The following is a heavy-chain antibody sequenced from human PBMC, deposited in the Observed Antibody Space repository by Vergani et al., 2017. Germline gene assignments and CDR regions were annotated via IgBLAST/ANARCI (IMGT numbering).Heavy chain of an antibody. CDR3: ARDLGLTNPGGFDY. V-gene: IGHV4-38-2*02. CDR1: GYSISSGYY. CDR2: IYHSGST. J-gene: IGHJ4*02. D-gene: IGHD3-16*01. Sequence: QVQLQESGPGLVKPSETLSLTCAVSGYSISSGYYWGWIRQPPGKGLEWIGSIYHSGSTYYNPSLKSRVTISVDTSKNQFSLKLSSVTAADTAVYYCARDLGLTNPGGFDYWGQGTLVTVSS.